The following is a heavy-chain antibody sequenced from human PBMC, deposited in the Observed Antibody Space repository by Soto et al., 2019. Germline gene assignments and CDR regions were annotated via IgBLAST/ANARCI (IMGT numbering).Heavy chain of an antibody. CDR2: ISSSSSYI. D-gene: IGHD1-26*01. V-gene: IGHV3-21*01. CDR1: GFTFSSYS. Sequence: EVQLVESGGGLVKPGGSLRLSCAASGFTFSSYSMNWVRQAPGKGLEWVSSISSSSSYIYYADSVKGRFTISRDNAKNSLYLQMNSLRAEDTAVYYCARSPPGGYLLVDYWCQGTLVTVSS. J-gene: IGHJ4*02. CDR3: ARSPPGGYLLVDY.